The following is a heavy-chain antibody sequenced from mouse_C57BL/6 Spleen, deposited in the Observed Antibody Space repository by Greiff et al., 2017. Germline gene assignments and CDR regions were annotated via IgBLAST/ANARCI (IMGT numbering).Heavy chain of an antibody. J-gene: IGHJ1*03. CDR2: INYDGSST. V-gene: IGHV5-16*01. D-gene: IGHD1-1*01. Sequence: EVQLVESEGGLVQPGSSMKLSCTASGFTFSDYYMAWVRQVPEKGLEWVANINYDGSSTYYLDSLKSRFIISRDNAKNILYLQMSSLKSEDTATYYCARVDYYGSSYGYFDVWGTGTTVTVSS. CDR3: ARVDYYGSSYGYFDV. CDR1: GFTFSDYY.